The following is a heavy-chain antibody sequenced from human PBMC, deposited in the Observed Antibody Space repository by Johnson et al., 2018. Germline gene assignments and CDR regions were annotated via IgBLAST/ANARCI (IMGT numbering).Heavy chain of an antibody. CDR1: GFTVSSNY. CDR2: IYSGGST. CDR3: GRDVGSAVFPGAHDAFDI. J-gene: IGHJ3*02. V-gene: IGHV3-66*02. D-gene: IGHD6-13*01. Sequence: VQLVESGGGLVQPGGSLRLSCAASGFTVSSNYMSWVRQAPGKGLAWVSVIYSGGSTYYADPVKGRFTISRDNSKNRLERQMNSLRAEDTAVYYCGRDVGSAVFPGAHDAFDIWGQGTMVTVSS.